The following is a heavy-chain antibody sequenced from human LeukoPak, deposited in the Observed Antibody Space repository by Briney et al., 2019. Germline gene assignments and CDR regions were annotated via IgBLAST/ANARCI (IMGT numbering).Heavy chain of an antibody. CDR3: ARDHSGYFPAFDY. J-gene: IGHJ4*02. CDR1: GGSITSGSYY. V-gene: IGHV4-61*02. CDR2: INTSGYT. D-gene: IGHD3-22*01. Sequence: SQTLSFTCTVSGGSITSGSYYWNSIRQPAGKGLEWIGRINTSGYTNYNPSLKSRVTISVDTSKNQFSLKLSSVTAADTAVYYCARDHSGYFPAFDYWGQGALVIVPS.